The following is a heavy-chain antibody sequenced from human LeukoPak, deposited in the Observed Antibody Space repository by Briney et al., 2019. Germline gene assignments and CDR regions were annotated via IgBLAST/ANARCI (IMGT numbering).Heavy chain of an antibody. Sequence: ASVKVSCKASGYTFTSYDINWVRQATGQGLEWMGWMNPNSGNTGYAQKFQGRVTMTRDTSISTDYMELSRLRSDDTAVYYCARGDTIFGVVMGGNYYYYYMDVWGKGTTVTVSS. V-gene: IGHV1-8*01. CDR3: ARGDTIFGVVMGGNYYYYYMDV. D-gene: IGHD3-3*01. CDR1: GYTFTSYD. CDR2: MNPNSGNT. J-gene: IGHJ6*03.